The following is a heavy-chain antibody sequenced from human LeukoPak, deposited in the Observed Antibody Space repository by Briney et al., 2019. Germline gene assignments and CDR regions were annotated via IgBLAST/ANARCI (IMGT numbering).Heavy chain of an antibody. CDR1: GGSISSYY. D-gene: IGHD3-9*01. CDR3: ARQQLRYFDLSP. CDR2: IYTSGST. J-gene: IGHJ5*02. V-gene: IGHV4-4*09. Sequence: PSETLSLTCTVSGGSISSYYWSWIRQPPGKGLEWIGYIYTSGSTNYNPSLKSRVTISVDTSKNQFSLKLSSVTAADTAVYYCARQQLRYFDLSPWGQGTLVTVSS.